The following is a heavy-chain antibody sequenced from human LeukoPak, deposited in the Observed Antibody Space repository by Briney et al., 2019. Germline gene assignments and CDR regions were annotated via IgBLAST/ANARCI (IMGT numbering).Heavy chain of an antibody. D-gene: IGHD3-10*01. CDR2: IIPIFGTA. CDR3: ASVGSGSYPFDY. CDR1: GGTFSSYA. V-gene: IGHV1-69*06. Sequence: ASVKVSCKASGGTFSSYAISWVRQAPGQGLEWMGGIIPIFGTANYAQKFQGRVTITADKSTSTAYMELSSLRSEDTAVYYCASVGSGSYPFDYWGQGTLVTVSS. J-gene: IGHJ4*02.